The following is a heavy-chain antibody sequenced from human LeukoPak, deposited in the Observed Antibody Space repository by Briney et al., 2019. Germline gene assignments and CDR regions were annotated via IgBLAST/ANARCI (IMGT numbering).Heavy chain of an antibody. CDR3: ASTLYRPTGFDY. V-gene: IGHV1-2*02. J-gene: IGHJ4*02. D-gene: IGHD2-2*02. CDR2: INPNSGGT. CDR1: GYTFTGYY. Sequence: ASVKVSCKASGYTFTGYYMHWVRQAPGQGLEWMGWINPNSGGTNYAQKFQGRVTMTRDTSISTAYMELSSLRSDDTAVYFCASTLYRPTGFDYWGQGTLVTVSS.